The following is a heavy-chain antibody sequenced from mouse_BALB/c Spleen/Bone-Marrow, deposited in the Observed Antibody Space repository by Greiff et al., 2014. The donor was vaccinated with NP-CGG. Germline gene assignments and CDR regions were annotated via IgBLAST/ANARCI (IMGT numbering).Heavy chain of an antibody. Sequence: EVQRVESGPSLVKPSQTLSLTCSVTGDSITSGYWNWIRKFPGNKLEHMGYISYSGSTYYNPSLKSRISISRDISKNQYYLQLNSVTTEDTATYYCARDSSGGILAMDYWGQGTSVTVSS. V-gene: IGHV3-8*02. CDR3: ARDSSGGILAMDY. J-gene: IGHJ4*01. CDR2: ISYSGST. D-gene: IGHD3-2*01. CDR1: GDSITSGY.